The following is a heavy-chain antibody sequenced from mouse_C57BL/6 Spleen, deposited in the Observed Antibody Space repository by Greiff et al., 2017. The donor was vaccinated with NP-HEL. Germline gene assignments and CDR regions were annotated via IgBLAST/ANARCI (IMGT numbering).Heavy chain of an antibody. J-gene: IGHJ3*01. CDR2: IDPSDSYT. V-gene: IGHV1-69*01. CDR1: GYTFTSYW. CDR3: ARENGAVDQLRLPFAY. D-gene: IGHD3-2*02. Sequence: VQLQQPGAELVMPGASVKLSCKASGYTFTSYWMHWVKQRPGQGLEWIGEIDPSDSYTNYNQKFKGKSTLTVEKSSSTAYMQLSSLTSEDSAVYYCARENGAVDQLRLPFAYWGQGTLVTVSA.